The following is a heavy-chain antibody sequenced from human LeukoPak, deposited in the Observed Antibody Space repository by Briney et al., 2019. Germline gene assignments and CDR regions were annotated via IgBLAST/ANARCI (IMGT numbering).Heavy chain of an antibody. Sequence: QSGGSLRLSCAASGFNFSSYGMHWVRQAPGKGLEWVSFIRKDGINTNYVDSVKGRFTISRDTSNKMVYLQMNSLRTEDMAVYYCAKDRAGNSWNFDYWGQGILVAVSS. D-gene: IGHD6-13*01. V-gene: IGHV3-30*02. CDR1: GFNFSSYG. J-gene: IGHJ4*02. CDR2: IRKDGINT. CDR3: AKDRAGNSWNFDY.